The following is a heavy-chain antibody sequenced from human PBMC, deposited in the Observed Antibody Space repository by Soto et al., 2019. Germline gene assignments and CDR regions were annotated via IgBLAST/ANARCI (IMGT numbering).Heavy chain of an antibody. Sequence: PSETLSLTCTVSGGSISTYYWSWIRQPPGKGLEWVSYISSSSSTIYYADSVKGRFTISRDNAKNSLYLQMNSLRDEDTAVYYCARDGYDYVWGSYRHRVLYNWFDPWGQGTLVTVSS. CDR1: GGSISTYY. D-gene: IGHD3-16*02. J-gene: IGHJ5*02. V-gene: IGHV3-48*02. CDR2: ISSSSSTI. CDR3: ARDGYDYVWGSYRHRVLYNWFDP.